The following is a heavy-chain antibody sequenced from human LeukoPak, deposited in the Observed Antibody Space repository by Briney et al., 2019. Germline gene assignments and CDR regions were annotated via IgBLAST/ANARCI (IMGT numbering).Heavy chain of an antibody. CDR2: IYPGDSDT. D-gene: IGHD5-24*01. J-gene: IGHJ4*02. Sequence: GESLKISCKGSGYSFTNYWIAWVRQMPGKGLEWMGIIYPGDSDTTYSPSFQGQVTISADKSISTAYLQWSSLKAPDTAMYYCARLGGDGHNYYDYWGQGTLVTVSS. CDR1: GYSFTNYW. V-gene: IGHV5-51*01. CDR3: ARLGGDGHNYYDY.